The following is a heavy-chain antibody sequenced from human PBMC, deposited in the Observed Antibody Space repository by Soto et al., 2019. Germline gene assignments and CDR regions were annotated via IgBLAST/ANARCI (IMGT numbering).Heavy chain of an antibody. Sequence: QVQLVESGGGVVQPGRSLRLSCAASGFTFSSYGMHWVRQAPGKGLEWVAVISYDGSNKYYADSVKGRFNISRDNSKNALYLQMNSLRAEDTAVYYCAKDLGVAAYYYYGMDVWGQGTTVTVSS. D-gene: IGHD3-3*01. CDR1: GFTFSSYG. V-gene: IGHV3-30*18. CDR3: AKDLGVAAYYYYGMDV. J-gene: IGHJ6*02. CDR2: ISYDGSNK.